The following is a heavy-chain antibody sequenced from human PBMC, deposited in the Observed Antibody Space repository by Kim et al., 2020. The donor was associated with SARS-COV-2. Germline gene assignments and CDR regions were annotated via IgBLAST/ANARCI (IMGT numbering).Heavy chain of an antibody. CDR2: IYYSGST. CDR1: GGSISSYY. D-gene: IGHD2-2*03. V-gene: IGHV4-59*01. Sequence: SETLSLTCTVSGGSISSYYWSWIRQPPGKGLEWIGYIYYSGSTNYNPSLKSRVTISVDTSKNQFSLKLSSVTAADTAVYYCARDVGDCSSTSCYGGGNYYYYGMDVWGQGTTVTVSS. J-gene: IGHJ6*02. CDR3: ARDVGDCSSTSCYGGGNYYYYGMDV.